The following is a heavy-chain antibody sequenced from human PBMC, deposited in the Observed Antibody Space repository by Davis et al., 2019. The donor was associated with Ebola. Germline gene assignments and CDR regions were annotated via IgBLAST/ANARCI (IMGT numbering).Heavy chain of an antibody. CDR3: ARVLPSDGMDV. CDR2: IYYSGST. J-gene: IGHJ6*02. Sequence: MPSETLSLTCTVSSGSIRSGGYYWSWIRQHPGKGLEYIGYIYYSGSTNYNPSLKSRVTISVDTSKNQFSLKLSSVTAADTAGYYCARVLPSDGMDVWGQGTTVTVSS. V-gene: IGHV4-61*08. D-gene: IGHD6-6*01. CDR1: SGSIRSGGYY.